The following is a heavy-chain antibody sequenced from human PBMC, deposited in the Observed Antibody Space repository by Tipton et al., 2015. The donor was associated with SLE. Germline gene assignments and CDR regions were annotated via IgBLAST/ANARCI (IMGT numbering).Heavy chain of an antibody. V-gene: IGHV3-23*01. D-gene: IGHD3-3*01. CDR1: GFTFDDYA. CDR3: AKGGLWSGPGGWFDP. Sequence: SLRLSCAASGFTFDDYAMHWVRQAPGKGLEWASGISGSGGSTYYADSVKGRFTISRDNSKNTLYLQMNSLRAEDTAVYYCAKGGLWSGPGGWFDPWGQGTLVTVSS. CDR2: ISGSGGST. J-gene: IGHJ5*02.